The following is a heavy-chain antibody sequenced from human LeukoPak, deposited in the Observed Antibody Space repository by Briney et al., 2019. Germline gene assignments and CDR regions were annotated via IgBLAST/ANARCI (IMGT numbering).Heavy chain of an antibody. J-gene: IGHJ4*02. Sequence: GGSLRLSCAASGFTFSSYAMHWVRQAPGKGPEWVAVISYDGSNKYYADSVKGRFTISRDNSKNTLYLQMNSLRPEDTAVYYCAKSDDHCSGGSCQIDYWGQGTLVTVSS. D-gene: IGHD2-15*01. CDR3: AKSDDHCSGGSCQIDY. CDR1: GFTFSSYA. V-gene: IGHV3-30*04. CDR2: ISYDGSNK.